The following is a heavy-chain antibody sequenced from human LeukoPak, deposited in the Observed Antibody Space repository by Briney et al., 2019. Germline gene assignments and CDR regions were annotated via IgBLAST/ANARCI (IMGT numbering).Heavy chain of an antibody. J-gene: IGHJ4*02. CDR1: GGTFSSYT. V-gene: IGHV1-2*02. D-gene: IGHD6-19*01. Sequence: VASVKVSCKASGGTFSSYTISWVRQAPGQGLEWMGWINPNSGGTNYAQKFQGRVTMTRGTSISTAYMELSRLRSDDTAVYYCARAVAAPHGYWGQGTLVTVSS. CDR2: INPNSGGT. CDR3: ARAVAAPHGY.